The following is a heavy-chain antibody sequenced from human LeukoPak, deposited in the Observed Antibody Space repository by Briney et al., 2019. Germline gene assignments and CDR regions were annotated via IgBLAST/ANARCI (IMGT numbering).Heavy chain of an antibody. J-gene: IGHJ4*02. Sequence: ASVKVSCKASGYTFTSYDINWVRQATGQGLEWMGWMNPNSGNTGYAQKFQGRVTMTRNTSISTAYMELSSLRPEDTAVYYCARGAYYYDSSGYHTFDYWGQGTLVTVSS. V-gene: IGHV1-8*01. CDR2: MNPNSGNT. CDR1: GYTFTSYD. CDR3: ARGAYYYDSSGYHTFDY. D-gene: IGHD3-22*01.